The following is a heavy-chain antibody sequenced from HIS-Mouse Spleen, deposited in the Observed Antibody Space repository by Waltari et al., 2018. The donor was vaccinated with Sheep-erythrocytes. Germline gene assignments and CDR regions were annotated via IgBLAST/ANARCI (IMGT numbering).Heavy chain of an antibody. Sequence: EVQLLESGGGLVQPGWSLRLSCAASGFTFSSYAMSWVRKAPGKGLEWVSAIRGSGGSTYYADSVKGRFTISRDNSKNTLYLQMNSLRAEDTAVYYCAKTKDYYYGMDVWGQGTTVTVSS. J-gene: IGHJ6*02. CDR1: GFTFSSYA. V-gene: IGHV3-23*01. CDR2: IRGSGGST. CDR3: AKTKDYYYGMDV.